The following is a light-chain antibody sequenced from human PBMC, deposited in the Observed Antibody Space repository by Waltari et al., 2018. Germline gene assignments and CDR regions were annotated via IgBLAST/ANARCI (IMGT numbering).Light chain of an antibody. CDR2: EGS. V-gene: IGLV2-8*01. CDR1: SSDVGRYNS. J-gene: IGLJ1*01. Sequence: QSALTQPPSASGSPGQSVTISCTGTSSDVGRYNSFSWSQHPPGEAPKLIISEGSKRPSGVPDRFSGSKSGNTASLTVSGLQPEDEADYYCSSFAGYNTPFVFGTGTKVTVL. CDR3: SSFAGYNTPFV.